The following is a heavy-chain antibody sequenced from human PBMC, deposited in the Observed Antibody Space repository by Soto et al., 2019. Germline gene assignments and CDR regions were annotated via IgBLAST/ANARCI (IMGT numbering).Heavy chain of an antibody. CDR3: ARLLWFGELGQNDAFDI. Sequence: QVQLQQWGAGLLKPSETLSLTCAVYGGSFSGYYWSWIRQPPGKGLEWIGEINHSGSTNYNPSLTRRVTISVNTSKNQFSLKLSSVTAADTAVYYCARLLWFGELGQNDAFDIWGQGTMVTVSS. CDR2: INHSGST. CDR1: GGSFSGYY. J-gene: IGHJ3*02. D-gene: IGHD3-10*01. V-gene: IGHV4-34*01.